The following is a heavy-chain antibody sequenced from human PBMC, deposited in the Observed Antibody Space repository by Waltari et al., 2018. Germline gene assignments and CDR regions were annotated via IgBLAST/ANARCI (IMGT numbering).Heavy chain of an antibody. Sequence: QVQLVESGGGVVQPGRSLRLSCAASGFTFSSYAMHWVRQAPGKGLQWVAVISYDGSNKYYADSVKGRFTISRDNSKNTLYLQMNSLRAEDTAVYYCARDHHGEMATTWGQGTLLTVSS. J-gene: IGHJ5*02. V-gene: IGHV3-30*01. CDR2: ISYDGSNK. CDR3: ARDHHGEMATT. D-gene: IGHD3-10*01. CDR1: GFTFSSYA.